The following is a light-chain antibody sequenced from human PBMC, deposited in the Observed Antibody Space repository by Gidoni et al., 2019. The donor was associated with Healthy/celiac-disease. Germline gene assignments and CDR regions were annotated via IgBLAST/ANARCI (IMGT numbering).Light chain of an antibody. V-gene: IGLV2-14*01. Sequence: QSALTQPASVSGSPGQSITISCTGTSSDVGGYNYVSWYQQHPGKAPKLMIYDVSNRPSGVSNRFSGSKSGNPASLTISWLQAEDEADYYCSSYTSSNFYVFGTGTKVTVL. CDR3: SSYTSSNFYV. CDR2: DVS. CDR1: SSDVGGYNY. J-gene: IGLJ1*01.